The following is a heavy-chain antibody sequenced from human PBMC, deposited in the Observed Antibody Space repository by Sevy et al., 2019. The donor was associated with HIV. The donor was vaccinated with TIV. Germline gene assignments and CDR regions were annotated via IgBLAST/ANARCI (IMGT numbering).Heavy chain of an antibody. CDR1: GFTFSIIY. CDR2: MKSKTDGGTT. CDR3: TTVGFSNWGSEAYDI. Sequence: GGSLRLSCAASGFTFSIIYMNWVRQSPGKGLEWVGRMKSKTDGGTTDYAAPVKDRFTISRDDSKNTLYLQMNSLKADDRAVYYCTTVGFSNWGSEAYDIWGQGTMVTVSS. J-gene: IGHJ3*02. D-gene: IGHD3-16*01. V-gene: IGHV3-15*01.